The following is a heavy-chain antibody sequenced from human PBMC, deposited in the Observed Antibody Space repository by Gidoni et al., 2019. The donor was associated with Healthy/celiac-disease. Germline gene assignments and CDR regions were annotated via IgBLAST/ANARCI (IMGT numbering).Heavy chain of an antibody. Sequence: QVQLVESGGGLVKPGGSLRLSCAASGFTVSDYYMSWIRQAPGKGLGWVSYISSSGSTIYYADSVKGRFTISRDNAKNSLFLQMNSLRAEDTAVYYCARDLSSWYVYFDYWGQGTLVTVSS. J-gene: IGHJ4*02. D-gene: IGHD6-13*01. CDR2: ISSSGSTI. CDR1: GFTVSDYY. CDR3: ARDLSSWYVYFDY. V-gene: IGHV3-11*01.